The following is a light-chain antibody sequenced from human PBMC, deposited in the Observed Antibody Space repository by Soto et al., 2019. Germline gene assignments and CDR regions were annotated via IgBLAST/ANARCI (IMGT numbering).Light chain of an antibody. Sequence: SYELTQPPSVSVSPGQTASITCSGDKLGDKYASWYQQKPGQSPVVVIYQDRKRPSGIPERFSGSNSGNTATLTISGTQAMDEAYYYCHAWDSKTVVFGGGTKLTVL. J-gene: IGLJ2*01. V-gene: IGLV3-1*01. CDR2: QDR. CDR3: HAWDSKTVV. CDR1: KLGDKY.